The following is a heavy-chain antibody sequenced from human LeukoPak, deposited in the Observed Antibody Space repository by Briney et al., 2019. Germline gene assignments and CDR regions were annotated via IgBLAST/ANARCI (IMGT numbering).Heavy chain of an antibody. Sequence: PGGSLRLSCAASGLSFSNYAMYWVRQAPGKGLEWVSAIGGTGGNIFYTDSVKGRFTISRDNSKNTLYLQMNSLRAEDTAVYYCAIRVGASSDLWPYYFDYWGQGTLVTVSS. D-gene: IGHD1-26*01. CDR2: IGGTGGNI. J-gene: IGHJ4*02. CDR3: AIRVGASSDLWPYYFDY. CDR1: GLSFSNYA. V-gene: IGHV3-23*01.